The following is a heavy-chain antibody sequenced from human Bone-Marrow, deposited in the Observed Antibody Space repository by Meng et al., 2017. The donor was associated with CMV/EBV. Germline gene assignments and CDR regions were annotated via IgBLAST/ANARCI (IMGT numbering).Heavy chain of an antibody. V-gene: IGHV3-53*01. CDR1: GFIVSSNY. Sequence: GGSLRLSCAVSGFIVSSNYMSWVRQAPGKGLEWVSVIYSGGSTFYADSVKGRFTISRDNSKNTLYIQMTSLRAEDTGVYYCAREGAVAGKGGGVDPWGQGTLVTVSS. J-gene: IGHJ5*01. CDR2: IYSGGST. D-gene: IGHD6-19*01. CDR3: AREGAVAGKGGGVDP.